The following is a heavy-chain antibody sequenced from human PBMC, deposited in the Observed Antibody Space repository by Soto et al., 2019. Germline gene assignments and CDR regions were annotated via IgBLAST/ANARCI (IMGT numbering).Heavy chain of an antibody. CDR3: ARDKGRPQLGGNYYYITDV. CDR2: ITTDKGKT. CDR1: GYTFTSYD. D-gene: IGHD3-3*02. J-gene: IGHJ6*02. Sequence: ASVKVSCKASGYTFTSYDINWVRQATGQGLEWMGWITTDKGKTTYAQKFQGRVTITADESARTAHMELTGLRFEDTAVYYCARDKGRPQLGGNYYYITDVWG. V-gene: IGHV1-8*01.